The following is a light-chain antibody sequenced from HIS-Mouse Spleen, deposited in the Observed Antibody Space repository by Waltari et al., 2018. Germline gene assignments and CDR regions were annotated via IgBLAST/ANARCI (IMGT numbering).Light chain of an antibody. J-gene: IGLJ3*02. CDR2: EGS. CDR3: CSYAGSSTWV. CDR1: SSDVGSYHL. Sequence: QSALTQPASVSGSPGQSITISCTGTSSDVGSYHLVSWYQQHPGKAPKLLIYEGSKRASGGSKRFSGSKSGNTASLTISGLQAEDEADYYCCSYAGSSTWVFGGGTKLTVL. V-gene: IGLV2-23*01.